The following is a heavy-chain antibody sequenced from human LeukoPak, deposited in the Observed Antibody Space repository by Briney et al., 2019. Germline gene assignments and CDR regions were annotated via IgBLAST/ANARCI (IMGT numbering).Heavy chain of an antibody. CDR2: IRYDGSNK. Sequence: GGSLRLSCAASGFTFSSNGMHWGRQAPGKGLEWVAFIRYDGSNKYYADSVKGRFTISRDNSKNTLYLQMNSLRAEDTAVYYCAKELNYYDSSGYYIRWGQGTLVTVSS. D-gene: IGHD3-22*01. J-gene: IGHJ4*02. CDR3: AKELNYYDSSGYYIR. V-gene: IGHV3-30*02. CDR1: GFTFSSNG.